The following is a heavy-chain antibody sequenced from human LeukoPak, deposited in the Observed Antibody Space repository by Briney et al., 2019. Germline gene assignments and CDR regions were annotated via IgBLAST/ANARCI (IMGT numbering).Heavy chain of an antibody. V-gene: IGHV1-3*01. CDR1: GYTFTSYA. CDR3: ARGSSSGWYGVDY. J-gene: IGHJ4*02. Sequence: GASVTVSCKASGYTFTSYAMHWVRQAPGQRPEWMGWINAGNGNTKYSQKFQGRVTITRDTSASTAYMELSSLRSEDTAVYYCARGSSSGWYGVDYWGQGTLVTVSS. D-gene: IGHD6-19*01. CDR2: INAGNGNT.